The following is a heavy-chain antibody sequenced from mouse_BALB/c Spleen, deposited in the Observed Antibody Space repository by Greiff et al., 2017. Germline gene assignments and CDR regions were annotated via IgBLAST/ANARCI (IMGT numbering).Heavy chain of an antibody. CDR3: ARRGVGRNYAMDY. CDR1: GFAFSSYD. CDR2: ISSGGGST. J-gene: IGHJ4*01. V-gene: IGHV5-12-1*01. Sequence: EVKLVESGGGLVKPGGSLKLSCAASGFAFSSYDMSWVRQTPEKRLEWVAYISSGGGSTYYPDTVKGRFTISRDNAKNTLYLQMSSLKSEDTAMYYCARRGVGRNYAMDYWGQGTSVTVSS. D-gene: IGHD4-1*01.